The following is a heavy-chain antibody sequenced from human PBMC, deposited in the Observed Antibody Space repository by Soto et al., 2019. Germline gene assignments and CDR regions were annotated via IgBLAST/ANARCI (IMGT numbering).Heavy chain of an antibody. Sequence: ASVKVSGKASGYTFTSYYMHSVRQAPGQGLEWIGIINPSGCVTSYAQKFQGRVTMTRDTSTSTVYMELSSLRSEDTAVYYCARGSSGWDDWFDPWGQGTLVTVSS. CDR3: ARGSSGWDDWFDP. V-gene: IGHV1-46*01. J-gene: IGHJ5*02. CDR2: INPSGCVT. D-gene: IGHD6-19*01. CDR1: GYTFTSYY.